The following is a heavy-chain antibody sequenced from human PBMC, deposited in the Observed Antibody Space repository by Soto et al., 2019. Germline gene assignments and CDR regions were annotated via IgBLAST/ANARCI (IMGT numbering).Heavy chain of an antibody. J-gene: IGHJ5*02. CDR2: ISSSSSTI. CDR1: GFTFSSYS. D-gene: IGHD3-22*01. V-gene: IGHV3-48*02. Sequence: EVQLVESGGGLVQPGGSLRLSCAASGFTFSSYSMNWVRQAPGKGLEWVSYISSSSSTIYYADSVKGRFTISRDNAKNSLYLQMNSLRDEDTAVYYCAREAPFPHDRSGYYLNWFDPWGQGTLVTVSS. CDR3: AREAPFPHDRSGYYLNWFDP.